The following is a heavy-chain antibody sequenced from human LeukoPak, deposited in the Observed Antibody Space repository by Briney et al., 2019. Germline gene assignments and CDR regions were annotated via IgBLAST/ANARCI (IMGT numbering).Heavy chain of an antibody. J-gene: IGHJ5*02. CDR2: IIPIFGTA. CDR3: AREGGIYNWFDP. D-gene: IGHD6-13*01. Sequence: ASVKVSCKASGGTFSSYAISWVRQAPGQGLEWMGGIIPIFGTANYAQKFQGRVTITADESTSTAYMELSSLRSEDTAVCYCAREGGIYNWFDPWGQGTLVTVSS. V-gene: IGHV1-69*13. CDR1: GGTFSSYA.